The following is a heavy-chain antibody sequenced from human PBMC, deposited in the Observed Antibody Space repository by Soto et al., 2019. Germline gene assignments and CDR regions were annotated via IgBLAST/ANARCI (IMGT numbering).Heavy chain of an antibody. J-gene: IGHJ6*03. CDR2: IYYSGST. CDR3: ARQLRYNYYMDV. Sequence: SETLSLTCTVSGGSISRSSYYWGWIRQPPGKGLEWIGSIYYSGSTYYNPSLKSRVTISVDTSKSQFSLKLSSVPAADTAVYYCARQLRYNYYMDVWGKGTTVTVSS. V-gene: IGHV4-39*01. CDR1: GGSISRSSYY.